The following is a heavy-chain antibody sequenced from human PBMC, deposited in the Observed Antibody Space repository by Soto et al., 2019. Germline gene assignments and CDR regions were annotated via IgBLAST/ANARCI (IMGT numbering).Heavy chain of an antibody. V-gene: IGHV4-38-2*01. D-gene: IGHD3-22*01. CDR2: IYHSGST. CDR1: GYSISSGYY. Sequence: SETLSLTCAVSGYSISSGYYWGWIRQPPGKGLEWIGSIYHSGSTYYNPSLKSRVTISVDTSKNQFSLKLSSVTAADTAVYYCARVSTYYFDSSGSYTSDYWGQGTLVTVSS. J-gene: IGHJ4*02. CDR3: ARVSTYYFDSSGSYTSDY.